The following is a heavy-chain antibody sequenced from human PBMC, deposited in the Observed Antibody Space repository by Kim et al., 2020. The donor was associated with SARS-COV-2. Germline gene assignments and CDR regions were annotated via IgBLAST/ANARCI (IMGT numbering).Heavy chain of an antibody. D-gene: IGHD5-18*01. V-gene: IGHV1-2*04. Sequence: ASVKVSCKASGYTFTGYYMHWVRQAPGQGLEWMGWINPNSGGTNYAQKFQGWVTMTRDTSISTAYMELSRLRSDDTAVYYCARGRRGYSYGYEYYYYYYMDVWGKGTTVTVSS. CDR1: GYTFTGYY. J-gene: IGHJ6*03. CDR2: INPNSGGT. CDR3: ARGRRGYSYGYEYYYYYYMDV.